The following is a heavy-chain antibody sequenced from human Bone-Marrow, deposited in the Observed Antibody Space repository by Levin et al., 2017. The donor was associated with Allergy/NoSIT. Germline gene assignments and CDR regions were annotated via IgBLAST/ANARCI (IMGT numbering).Heavy chain of an antibody. V-gene: IGHV4-39*01. CDR3: ARHRYFDY. Sequence: SQTLSLPCTVSGGSIRSSSYYWGWIRQPPGKGLEWIGSIYYSGSTYYNPSLKSRVTISVDTSKNQFSLKLSSVTAADTAVYYCARHRYFDYWGQGTLVTVSS. CDR2: IYYSGST. J-gene: IGHJ4*02. CDR1: GGSIRSSSYY.